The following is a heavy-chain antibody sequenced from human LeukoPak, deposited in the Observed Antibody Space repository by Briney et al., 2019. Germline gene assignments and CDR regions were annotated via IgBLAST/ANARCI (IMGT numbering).Heavy chain of an antibody. CDR2: IRYDGSNK. V-gene: IGHV3-30*02. Sequence: GGSLRLPCAASGFTFSSYGMHWVRQAPGKGLEWVAFIRYDGSNKYYADSVKGRFTISRDNSKNTLYLQMNSLRAEDTAVYYCAKDFPSNIVVVPAATGFDYWGQGTLVTVSS. J-gene: IGHJ4*02. CDR1: GFTFSSYG. CDR3: AKDFPSNIVVVPAATGFDY. D-gene: IGHD2-2*01.